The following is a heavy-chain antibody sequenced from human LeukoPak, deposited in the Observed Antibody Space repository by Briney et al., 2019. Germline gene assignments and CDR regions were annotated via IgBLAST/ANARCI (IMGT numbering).Heavy chain of an antibody. V-gene: IGHV3-48*01. Sequence: PGGSLRLSCAASGFTFSSYSMNWVRQAPGKGLEWVSYISSSSSTIYYADSVKGRFTISRDNAKNSLYLQMNSLRAEDTAVYYCARSRYYYGMDVWGQGTTVTVSS. CDR2: ISSSSSTI. J-gene: IGHJ6*02. CDR1: GFTFSSYS. CDR3: ARSRYYYGMDV.